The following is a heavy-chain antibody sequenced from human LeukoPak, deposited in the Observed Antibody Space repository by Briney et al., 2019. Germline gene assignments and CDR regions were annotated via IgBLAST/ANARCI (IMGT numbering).Heavy chain of an antibody. CDR2: ISSSGGST. V-gene: IGHV3-23*01. Sequence: PGGSLRLSCAASRFTFSSYGMSWVRQAPGKVLEWVSGISSSGGSTYYADSVKGRFTISRDNSRNTLYLQMNSLRAEDTAVYYCARHLLWFGELSGGFDYWGQGTLVTVSS. CDR3: ARHLLWFGELSGGFDY. J-gene: IGHJ4*02. D-gene: IGHD3-10*01. CDR1: RFTFSSYG.